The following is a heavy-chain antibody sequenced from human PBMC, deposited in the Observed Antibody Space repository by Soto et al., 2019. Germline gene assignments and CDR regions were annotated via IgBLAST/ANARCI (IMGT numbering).Heavy chain of an antibody. CDR3: AGVGFKPKTGGGPPRGAWNS. CDR1: GYTFTSYG. J-gene: IGHJ5*02. D-gene: IGHD1-1*01. CDR2: ISAYNGNT. V-gene: IGHV1-18*01. Sequence: ASVKVSCKASGYTFTSYGISWVRQAPGQGLEWMGWISAYNGNTNYAQKLQGRVTMTTDTSTSTAYMELRSLRADVTAVYSLAGVGFKPKTGGGPPRGAWNSWGKGTL.